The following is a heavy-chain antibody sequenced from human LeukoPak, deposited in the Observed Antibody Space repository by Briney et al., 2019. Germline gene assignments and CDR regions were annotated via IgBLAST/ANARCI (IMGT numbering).Heavy chain of an antibody. CDR3: ARDRLRLGYERTNWFDP. D-gene: IGHD2-15*01. J-gene: IGHJ5*02. V-gene: IGHV1-2*02. Sequence: ASVKVSCKASGYTFSDFHMHWVRQAPGQGLEWMGWINPKSGGTNYAQKFQGRVTMTRDTSISTVYMELSRLRSDDTAAYYCARDRLRLGYERTNWFDPWGQGTLVTVSS. CDR1: GYTFSDFH. CDR2: INPKSGGT.